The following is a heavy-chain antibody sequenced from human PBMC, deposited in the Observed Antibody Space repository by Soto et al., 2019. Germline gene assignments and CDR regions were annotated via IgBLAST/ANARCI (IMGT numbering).Heavy chain of an antibody. V-gene: IGHV4-31*02. CDR3: ARDLGYGEAYAFDI. CDR1: GGYIGGGGDY. Sequence: ASQLHPHSKSVFGGYIGGGGDYRSMKSQHPGKGLEWIGYIYYSGSTYYNPSLKSRVTISVDTSKNQFSLKLSSVTAADTAVYYCARDLGYGEAYAFDIWGQGTMVSVSS. CDR2: IYYSGST. D-gene: IGHD4-17*01. J-gene: IGHJ3*02.